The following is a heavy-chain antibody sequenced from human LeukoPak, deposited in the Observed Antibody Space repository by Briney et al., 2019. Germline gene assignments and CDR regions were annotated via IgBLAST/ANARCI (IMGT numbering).Heavy chain of an antibody. J-gene: IGHJ3*02. CDR2: INPNSGGT. D-gene: IGHD4-23*01. CDR1: GYTFTGYY. CDR3: ARDARYGGPLDAFDI. V-gene: IGHV1-2*02. Sequence: GASVKVSCKASGYTFTGYYMHWVRQAPGQGLEWMGWINPNSGGTNYAQKFQGRVTMTRDTSISTAYMEMRRLRSDDTAMYYCARDARYGGPLDAFDIWGQGTMLTVSS.